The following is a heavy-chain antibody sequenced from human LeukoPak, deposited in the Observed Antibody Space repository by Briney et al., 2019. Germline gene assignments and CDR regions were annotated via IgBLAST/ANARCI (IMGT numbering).Heavy chain of an antibody. D-gene: IGHD1-26*01. CDR3: AKDFLGSIPDAFDV. CDR1: GFTFSSHA. Sequence: GGSLRLSCAASGFTFSSHAMSWIRQAPGKGLGWVSGISGSGGNTYYADSVKGRFTISRDNSKNTLWLQMNSLTAEDTAIYHCAKDFLGSIPDAFDVWGQGTMVTVSS. V-gene: IGHV3-23*01. J-gene: IGHJ3*01. CDR2: ISGSGGNT.